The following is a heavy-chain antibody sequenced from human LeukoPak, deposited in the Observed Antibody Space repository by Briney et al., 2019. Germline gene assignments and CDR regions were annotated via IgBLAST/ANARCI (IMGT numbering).Heavy chain of an antibody. Sequence: SETLSLTCTVSGGSISSGSYYWSWIRQPAGKGLEWIGRIYTSGSTNYNPSLKSRVTISVDTSKNQFSLKLSSVTAADTAVYYCARDCSSTSCYRSDAFDIWGQGTMVTVSS. CDR3: ARDCSSTSCYRSDAFDI. CDR2: IYTSGST. V-gene: IGHV4-61*02. J-gene: IGHJ3*02. CDR1: GGSISSGSYY. D-gene: IGHD2-2*01.